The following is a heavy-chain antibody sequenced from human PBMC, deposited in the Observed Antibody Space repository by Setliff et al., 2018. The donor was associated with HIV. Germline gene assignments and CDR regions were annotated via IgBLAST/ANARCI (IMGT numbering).Heavy chain of an antibody. D-gene: IGHD5-12*01. Sequence: GGSLRLSCAASGFTFDDYTMHWVRQAPGKGLERVSLISWDGDMTYYADSVKGRFTISRDNSKNALYLQMNSLTTEDTGLYYCAKDGWGYDYVGAYYFDYWGQGTQVTVSS. CDR3: AKDGWGYDYVGAYYFDY. V-gene: IGHV3-43*01. CDR2: ISWDGDMT. CDR1: GFTFDDYT. J-gene: IGHJ4*02.